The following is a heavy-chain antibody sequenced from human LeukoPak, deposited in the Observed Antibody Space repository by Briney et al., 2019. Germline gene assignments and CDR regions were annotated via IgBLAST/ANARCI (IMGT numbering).Heavy chain of an antibody. J-gene: IGHJ4*02. CDR2: INPISGDT. Sequence: ASVTVPCKASGYTFTDYYIQWVRQAPGHAPEWMGWINPISGDTKFAKKFEGWVTLTRDTSITTAYMELNGLKSDDTAVYFCAGQRVRGVAPLDFWGQGTLVTVSS. CDR3: AGQRVRGVAPLDF. D-gene: IGHD3-3*01. CDR1: GYTFTDYY. V-gene: IGHV1-2*04.